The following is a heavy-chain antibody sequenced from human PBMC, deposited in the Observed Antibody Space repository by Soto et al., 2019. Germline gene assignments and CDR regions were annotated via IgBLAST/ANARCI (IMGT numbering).Heavy chain of an antibody. CDR3: ARQVYTVVTPMDF. Sequence: ASVKVSCKASGYTFTGYYMHWVRQAPGQGLEWMGWINPNSGGTNYAQKFQGRVTMTRDTSISTAYMDNLRDEDTALYYCARQVYTVVTPMDFWGQGTLVTVSS. V-gene: IGHV1-2*02. CDR2: INPNSGGT. J-gene: IGHJ4*02. D-gene: IGHD2-21*02. CDR1: GYTFTGYY.